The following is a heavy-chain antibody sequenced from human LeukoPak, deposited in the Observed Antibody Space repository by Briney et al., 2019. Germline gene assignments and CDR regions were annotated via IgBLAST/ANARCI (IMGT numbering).Heavy chain of an antibody. Sequence: SETLSLTCTVSGGSNSSYYWSWIRQPPGKGLEWIGYISYSGITNYNPSLKSRVTISIDTSKNQFSLKLSSVTAADTAVYYCARGVNWIDPWGQVTLVTVSS. D-gene: IGHD3-16*01. J-gene: IGHJ5*02. CDR1: GGSNSSYY. V-gene: IGHV4-59*01. CDR3: ARGVNWIDP. CDR2: ISYSGIT.